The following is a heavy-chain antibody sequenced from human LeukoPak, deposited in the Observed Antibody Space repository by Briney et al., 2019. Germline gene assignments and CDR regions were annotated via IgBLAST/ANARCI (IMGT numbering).Heavy chain of an antibody. D-gene: IGHD7-27*01. Sequence: SVKVSCKASGGTFSSYAISWVRQAPGQGLEWMGGIIPIFGTANYAQKFQGRVTITADESTSTAYMELSSLRSEDTAVYYCARDLPGCDAFDIWGQGTMVTVSS. CDR1: GGTFSSYA. CDR2: IIPIFGTA. J-gene: IGHJ3*02. CDR3: ARDLPGCDAFDI. V-gene: IGHV1-69*13.